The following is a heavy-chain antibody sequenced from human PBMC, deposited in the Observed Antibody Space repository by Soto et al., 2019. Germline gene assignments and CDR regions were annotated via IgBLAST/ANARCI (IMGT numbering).Heavy chain of an antibody. CDR1: VDSVSSNSAA. J-gene: IGHJ5*02. V-gene: IGHV6-1*01. D-gene: IGHD2-2*01. Sequence: PSQTLSLTCAISVDSVSSNSAAWSWIIQSPSRGLEWLGRTYYRSKWYNDYAVSVKSRITINPDTSKNKFSLQLNSVTPEDTAVYYCARDVVRYNWFEPLGQGTLVNVSS. CDR2: TYYRSKWYN. CDR3: ARDVVRYNWFEP.